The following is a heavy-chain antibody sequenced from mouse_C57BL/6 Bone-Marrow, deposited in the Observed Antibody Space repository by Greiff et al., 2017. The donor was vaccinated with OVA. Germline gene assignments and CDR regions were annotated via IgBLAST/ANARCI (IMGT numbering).Heavy chain of an antibody. D-gene: IGHD2-3*01. CDR2: IDPSDSYT. Sequence: QVQLQQPGAELVKPGASVKLSCKASGYTFTSYWMQWVKQRPGQGLEWIGEIDPSDSYTNYNQKFKGKATLTVDTSSSTAYMQLSSLTSEDSAVYYCARSDGYYWSAYWGQGTLVTVSA. J-gene: IGHJ3*01. CDR1: GYTFTSYW. CDR3: ARSDGYYWSAY. V-gene: IGHV1-50*01.